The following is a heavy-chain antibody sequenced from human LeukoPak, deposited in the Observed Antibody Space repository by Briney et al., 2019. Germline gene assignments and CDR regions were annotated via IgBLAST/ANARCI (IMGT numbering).Heavy chain of an antibody. CDR2: ISGSGAST. CDR3: AKDQSRVGGSDPFDD. J-gene: IGHJ4*02. Sequence: PGGSLRLSCAASGFTFSNCAMTWVRQAPGKPLEWVASISGSGASTYYADSVKGRFTISGDNSKNTVNLQMNSLRAEDTAVYFCAKDQSRVGGSDPFDDWGQGTLVIVSS. V-gene: IGHV3-23*01. CDR1: GFTFSNCA. D-gene: IGHD1-26*01.